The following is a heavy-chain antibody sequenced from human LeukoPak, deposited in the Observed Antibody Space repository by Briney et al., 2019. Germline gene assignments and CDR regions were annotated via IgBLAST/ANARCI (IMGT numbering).Heavy chain of an antibody. Sequence: GGSLRLSCAASGFTFSSYAMSWVRQAPGKGLEWVAVISYDGSNKYYADSVKGRFTISRDNSKNTLYLQMNSLRAEDTAVYYCARAGAIFGVVISYYMDVWGKGTTVTVSS. D-gene: IGHD3-3*01. CDR3: ARAGAIFGVVISYYMDV. V-gene: IGHV3-30*01. CDR2: ISYDGSNK. J-gene: IGHJ6*03. CDR1: GFTFSSYA.